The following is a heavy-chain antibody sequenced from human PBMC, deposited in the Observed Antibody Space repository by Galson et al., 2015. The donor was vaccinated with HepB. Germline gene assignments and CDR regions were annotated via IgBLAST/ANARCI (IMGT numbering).Heavy chain of an antibody. Sequence: SLRPSCAASGFTFTRPWMSWVRQAPGKGLAWVANINEDGTEENYVDSVKGRFTISRDNAKNSLYLQVNNLRAEDTALYYCAREPSAGATWGQGTLVTVSS. CDR1: GFTFTRPW. D-gene: IGHD4/OR15-4a*01. CDR2: INEDGTEE. CDR3: AREPSAGAT. V-gene: IGHV3-7*03. J-gene: IGHJ4*02.